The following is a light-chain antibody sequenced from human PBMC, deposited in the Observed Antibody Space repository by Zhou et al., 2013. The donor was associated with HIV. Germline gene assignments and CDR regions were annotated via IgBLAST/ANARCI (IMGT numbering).Light chain of an antibody. J-gene: IGKJ4*01. CDR2: KAS. CDR3: QHTFTTPIT. CDR1: ETVGTW. V-gene: IGKV1-5*03. Sequence: DIQLTQSPSTVSASVGDTVTITCRASETVGTWLAWHRQRPGRAPQLLIYKASILEDGRPSRFSGSGSGTDFTLTISGLQPEDFATYYCQHTFTTPITFGGGTRVEIK.